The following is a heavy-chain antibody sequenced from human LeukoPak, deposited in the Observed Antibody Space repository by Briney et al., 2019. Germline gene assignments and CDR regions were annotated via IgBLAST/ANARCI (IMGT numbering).Heavy chain of an antibody. CDR2: MNPNSGNT. CDR1: GYTFTSYG. J-gene: IGHJ5*02. CDR3: ARDYYGSKSSSFDP. V-gene: IGHV1-8*01. D-gene: IGHD3-10*01. Sequence: GASVKVSCKASGYTFTSYGINWVRQAPGQGLEWLGWMNPNSGNTGYAQNFQGRVTLTRNTSIDTAYMELSSLRSEDTAVYYCARDYYGSKSSSFDPWGQGTLVTVSS.